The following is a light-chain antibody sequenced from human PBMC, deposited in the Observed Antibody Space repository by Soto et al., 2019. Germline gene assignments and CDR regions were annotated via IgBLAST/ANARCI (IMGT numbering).Light chain of an antibody. J-gene: IGKJ1*01. CDR1: QTIRRS. CDR3: QQYNNWPRT. V-gene: IGKV3-15*01. Sequence: ELVLSQSPATLSLSPGERAALSCRASQTIRRSLAWYQQRPGQAPRLLIYDASTRATGIPARFSGSGSGTEFTLTISSLQSEDFAVYYCQQYNNWPRTFGQGTKVDI. CDR2: DAS.